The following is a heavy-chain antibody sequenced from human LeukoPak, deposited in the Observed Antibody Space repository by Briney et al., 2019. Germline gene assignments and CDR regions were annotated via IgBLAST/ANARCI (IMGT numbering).Heavy chain of an antibody. CDR2: ISGSGGST. CDR3: AKRPYSSSWYGFYGY. J-gene: IGHJ4*02. CDR1: GFTSSSYA. V-gene: IGHV3-23*01. Sequence: GGSLRLSCAASGFTSSSYAMSWVRQAPGKGLEWVSAISGSGGSTYYADSVKGRFTISRDNSKNTLYLQMNSLRAEDTAAYYCAKRPYSSSWYGFYGYWGQGTLVTVSS. D-gene: IGHD6-13*01.